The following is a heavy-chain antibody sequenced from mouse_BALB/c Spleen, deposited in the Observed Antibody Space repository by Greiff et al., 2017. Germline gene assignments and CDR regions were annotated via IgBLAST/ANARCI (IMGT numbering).Heavy chain of an antibody. CDR3: ARHWDDYAMDY. D-gene: IGHD4-1*01. J-gene: IGHJ4*01. Sequence: EVQGVESGGGLVQPGGSLKLSCAASGFTFSSYTMSWVRQTPEKRLEWVAYISNGGGSTYYPDTVKGRFTISRDNAKNTLYLQMSSLKSEDTAMYYCARHWDDYAMDYWGQGTSVTVSS. V-gene: IGHV5-12-2*01. CDR1: GFTFSSYT. CDR2: ISNGGGST.